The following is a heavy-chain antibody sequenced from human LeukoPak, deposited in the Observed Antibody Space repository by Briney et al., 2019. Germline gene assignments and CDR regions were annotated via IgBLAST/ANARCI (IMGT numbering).Heavy chain of an antibody. CDR2: INHSGNT. CDR1: GESFSSYY. Sequence: SETLSLTCAVYGESFSSYYWSWIRQPPGKGLEWIGEINHSGNTNYNPSLKSRVTISVDTSKNQFSLKLSSVTAADTAVYYCARGAGLTSLEYYYYYGMDVWGQGTTVTVSS. J-gene: IGHJ6*02. V-gene: IGHV4-34*01. D-gene: IGHD3-16*01. CDR3: ARGAGLTSLEYYYYYGMDV.